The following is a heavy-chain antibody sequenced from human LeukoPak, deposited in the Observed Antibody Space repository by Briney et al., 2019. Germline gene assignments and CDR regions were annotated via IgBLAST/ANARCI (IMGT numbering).Heavy chain of an antibody. V-gene: IGHV2-5*02. J-gene: IGHJ4*02. D-gene: IGHD1-26*01. Sequence: SGPTLVNPTQTLTLTCTFSGFSLSTSGVGVGWIRQPPGKALEWLGIICWDDDKRYSPSLKSRLTITEDTSKNQVVLTMTNMDPVDTATYYCARRRAAGSLFDYWGQGTLVTVSS. CDR2: ICWDDDK. CDR3: ARRRAAGSLFDY. CDR1: GFSLSTSGVG.